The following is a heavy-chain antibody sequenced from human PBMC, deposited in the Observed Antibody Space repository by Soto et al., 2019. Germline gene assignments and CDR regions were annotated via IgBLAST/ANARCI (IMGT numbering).Heavy chain of an antibody. CDR3: ARGPHPYFNDY. CDR2: MNPNNNNT. J-gene: IGHJ4*02. Sequence: QVQLVQSGAEVKKPGASVKVSCKASGYTFTSYDINWVRQATGQGREWMGWMNPNNNNTGYAQKFQGRVTMTRNTSISTAYMELCSLGSEDTAVYYCARGPHPYFNDYWGQGTLVTVSS. D-gene: IGHD2-8*01. V-gene: IGHV1-8*01. CDR1: GYTFTSYD.